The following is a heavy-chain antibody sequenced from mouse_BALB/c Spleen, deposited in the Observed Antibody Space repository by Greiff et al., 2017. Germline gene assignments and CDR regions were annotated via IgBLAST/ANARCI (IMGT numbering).Heavy chain of an antibody. Sequence: VQLQQSGAELMKPGASVKISCKATGYTFSSYWIEWVKQRSGHGLEWIGEILPGSGSTNYNEKFKGKATFTADTSSNTAYMQLSSLTSEDSAVYYCARWGGNYVRYFDVWGAGTTVTVSS. CDR2: ILPGSGST. V-gene: IGHV1-9*01. J-gene: IGHJ1*01. CDR3: ARWGGNYVRYFDV. D-gene: IGHD2-1*01. CDR1: GYTFSSYW.